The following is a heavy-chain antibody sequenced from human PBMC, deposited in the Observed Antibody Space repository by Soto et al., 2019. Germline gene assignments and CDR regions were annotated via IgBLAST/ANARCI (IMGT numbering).Heavy chain of an antibody. Sequence: QVQLQESGPGLVKPSETLSLTCTVSGGSVSSGSYYWSWIRQPPGKGLEWIAYIYYSGSTNYNPSLKRRITISLDTSKNRFSLRLSPVTAADTAVYYCARGEVGANYYYCGVDVWGQGTTVTVSS. CDR2: IYYSGST. CDR3: ARGEVGANYYYCGVDV. D-gene: IGHD1-26*01. V-gene: IGHV4-61*01. CDR1: GGSVSSGSYY. J-gene: IGHJ6*02.